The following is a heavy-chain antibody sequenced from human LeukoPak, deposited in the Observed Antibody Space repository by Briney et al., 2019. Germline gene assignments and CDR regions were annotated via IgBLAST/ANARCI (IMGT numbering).Heavy chain of an antibody. J-gene: IGHJ4*02. CDR1: GYTFTSYD. CDR3: ARAQYNCSSTSCYELIDY. V-gene: IGHV1-8*01. D-gene: IGHD2-2*01. Sequence: ASVKVSCKASGYTFTSYDINWVRQATGQGLEWKGWMNPNSGNTGYAQKFQGRVTMTRNTSISTAYMELSSLRSEDTAVYSCARAQYNCSSTSCYELIDYWGQGTLVTVSS. CDR2: MNPNSGNT.